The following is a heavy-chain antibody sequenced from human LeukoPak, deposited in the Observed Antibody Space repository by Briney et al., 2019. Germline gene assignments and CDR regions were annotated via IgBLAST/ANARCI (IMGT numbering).Heavy chain of an antibody. CDR2: IHYSGST. J-gene: IGHJ3*02. CDR1: GGSISGYY. CDR3: ARHYIAAGGGDAFDI. D-gene: IGHD6-13*01. Sequence: PSETLSLTCTVSGGSISGYYWTWIRQSPGKGLEWLGYIHYSGSTNYNPSLKSRVTISVDTSKNQFSLKLSSVTATDTAVYYCARHYIAAGGGDAFDIWGQGTMVTVSS. V-gene: IGHV4-59*08.